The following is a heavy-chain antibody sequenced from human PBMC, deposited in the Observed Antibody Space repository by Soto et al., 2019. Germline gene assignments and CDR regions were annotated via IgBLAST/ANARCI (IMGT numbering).Heavy chain of an antibody. J-gene: IGHJ6*02. CDR2: ISWNSGSI. CDR1: GFTFDDYA. CDR3: AKAYSNPAYYYGMDV. D-gene: IGHD4-4*01. V-gene: IGHV3-9*01. Sequence: PGGSLRLSCAASGFTFDDYAMHWVRQAPGKGLEWVSGISWNSGSIGYADSVKGRFTISRDNARNSLYLQMNSLRAEDTALYSCAKAYSNPAYYYGMDVWGQGTTVTVSS.